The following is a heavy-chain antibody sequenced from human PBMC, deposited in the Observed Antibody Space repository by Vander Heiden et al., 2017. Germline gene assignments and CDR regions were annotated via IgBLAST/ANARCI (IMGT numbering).Heavy chain of an antibody. V-gene: IGHV3-30*18. CDR2: MSYDGRFK. Sequence: QVQPVQSGGGVVQPGRSLRLPCAASGSPSGSYGRHWVRQAPGKGLEWVAVMSYDGRFKYYADSVRGRFTISRDDSKKTVFLQMSGLRAEDTAMYYCAKDRAGRGTYYFDYWGRGTLVTVSS. J-gene: IGHJ4*02. CDR1: GSPSGSYG. D-gene: IGHD2-15*01. CDR3: AKDRAGRGTYYFDY.